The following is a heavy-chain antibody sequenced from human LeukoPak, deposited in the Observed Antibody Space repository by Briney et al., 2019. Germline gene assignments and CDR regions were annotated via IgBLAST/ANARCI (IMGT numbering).Heavy chain of an antibody. CDR2: ISRTSSNI. D-gene: IGHD6-13*01. CDR1: GFTFSNHG. V-gene: IGHV3-48*01. J-gene: IGHJ4*02. Sequence: GGSLRLSCATSGFTFSNHGMNWVRQAPGKGLEWVSYISRTSSNIYYADSVKGRFTISRDSAKNSMYLQMNSLKAEDTAVYYCATDSSSLYEVEYWGRGTLVTVSS. CDR3: ATDSSSLYEVEY.